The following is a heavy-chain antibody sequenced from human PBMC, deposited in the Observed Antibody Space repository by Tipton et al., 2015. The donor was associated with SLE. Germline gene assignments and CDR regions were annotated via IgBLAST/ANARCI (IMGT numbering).Heavy chain of an antibody. J-gene: IGHJ4*02. D-gene: IGHD7-27*01. CDR1: GGSISSSSYY. Sequence: TLSLTCTVSGGSISSSSYYWGWIRQPPGKGLEWIGRTSPSGSTNYNPSLRRRVAISIDTSKNQFSLRLSSVTAADTAIYYCARDLNWGLGGFDYWGQGALVTVSS. CDR2: TSPSGST. V-gene: IGHV4-61*02. CDR3: ARDLNWGLGGFDY.